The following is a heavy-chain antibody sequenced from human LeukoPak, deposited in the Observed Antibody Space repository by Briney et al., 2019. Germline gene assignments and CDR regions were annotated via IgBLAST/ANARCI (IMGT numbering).Heavy chain of an antibody. Sequence: GGSLRLSCAASGFTFSSNSMNWVRQAPGKGLEWVSSISSSSSYIYYADSVKGRFTISRDNAKNSLYLQMNSLRAEDTAVYYCARGGTENDFWSALTPPLYYMDVWGKGTTVTVSS. D-gene: IGHD3-3*01. J-gene: IGHJ6*03. CDR3: ARGGTENDFWSALTPPLYYMDV. V-gene: IGHV3-21*01. CDR2: ISSSSSYI. CDR1: GFTFSSNS.